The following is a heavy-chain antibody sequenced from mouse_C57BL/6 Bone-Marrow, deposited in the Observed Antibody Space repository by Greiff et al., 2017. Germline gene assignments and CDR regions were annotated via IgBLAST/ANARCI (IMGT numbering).Heavy chain of an antibody. V-gene: IGHV10-3*01. CDR2: IRSKSSNYAT. CDR1: GFTFNTYA. Sequence: GGGLVQPKGSLKLSCAASGFTFNTYAMHWVRQAPGKGLEWVARIRSKSSNYATYYADSVKDSFTISRDDSQSMRYLQMNNLKTEDTAMYYCMRDGVSYYCSSGFAYWGEGTLVTVCA. D-gene: IGHD1-1*01. CDR3: MRDGVSYYCSSGFAY. J-gene: IGHJ3*01.